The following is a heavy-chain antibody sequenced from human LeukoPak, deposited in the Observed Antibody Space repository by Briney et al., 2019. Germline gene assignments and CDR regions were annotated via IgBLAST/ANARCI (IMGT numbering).Heavy chain of an antibody. CDR3: ARAPGRGRYYFDY. J-gene: IGHJ4*02. CDR2: ISSSGSTI. V-gene: IGHV3-11*01. D-gene: IGHD3-10*01. Sequence: GGSLRLSCAASGFTFSDYYMSWLRQAPGKALEWVSYISSSGSTIYYADSVKGRFTISRDNAKNSLYLQMNSLRAEDTAVYYCARAPGRGRYYFDYWGQGTLVTVSS. CDR1: GFTFSDYY.